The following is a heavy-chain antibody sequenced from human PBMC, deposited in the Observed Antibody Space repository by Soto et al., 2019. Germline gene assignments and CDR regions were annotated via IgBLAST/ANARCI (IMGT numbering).Heavy chain of an antibody. J-gene: IGHJ5*02. Sequence: PSETLSLTCTVSGGSISSGDYYWSWIRQPPGKGLEWIGYIYYSGSTYYNPSLKSRVTISVDTSKNQFSLKLSSVTAADTAVYYCARDQRQLWSFNWFDPWGQGTLVTVSS. CDR2: IYYSGST. CDR3: ARDQRQLWSFNWFDP. CDR1: GGSISSGDYY. V-gene: IGHV4-30-4*01. D-gene: IGHD5-18*01.